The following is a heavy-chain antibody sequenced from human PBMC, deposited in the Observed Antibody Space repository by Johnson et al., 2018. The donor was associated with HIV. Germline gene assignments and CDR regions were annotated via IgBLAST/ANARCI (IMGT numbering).Heavy chain of an antibody. CDR1: GFTFDDYA. CDR3: AKPLASSSCYTPDIPPNDAFDV. J-gene: IGHJ3*01. D-gene: IGHD6-13*01. Sequence: VQLVESGGGLVQPGGSLRLSCAASGFTFDDYAMNWVRQAPGKGLEWVSGFTWDGDRTAYAESVKGRFTISRDNAKKSLYVQMNSLRAEDTALYYCAKPLASSSCYTPDIPPNDAFDVWGQGTMVTVSS. V-gene: IGHV3-20*04. CDR2: FTWDGDRT.